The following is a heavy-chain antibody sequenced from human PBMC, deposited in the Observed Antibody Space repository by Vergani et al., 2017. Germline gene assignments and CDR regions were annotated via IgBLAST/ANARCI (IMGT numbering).Heavy chain of an antibody. Sequence: EVQLVESGGGSVQSGGSLRLSCVASGFSLKTYWMHWVRQVPGKGLMWVARIDEYGNRATYGDFETGRFTISRDNAKNTVFLQMNNLRADDAGVYYCVRTEYCTGIACNTRFDSWGQGALVTVSS. J-gene: IGHJ5*01. CDR1: GFSLKTYW. CDR3: VRTEYCTGIACNTRFDS. V-gene: IGHV3-74*03. D-gene: IGHD2-8*02. CDR2: IDEYGNRA.